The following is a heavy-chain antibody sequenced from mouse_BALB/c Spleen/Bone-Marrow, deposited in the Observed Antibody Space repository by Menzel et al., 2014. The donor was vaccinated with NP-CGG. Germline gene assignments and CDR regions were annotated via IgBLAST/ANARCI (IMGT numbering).Heavy chain of an antibody. Sequence: VQLKQSGAELVKPGASVKLSCTASGFNIKDTYMHWVKQRPEQGLEWIGRIDPANGNTKYDPKFQGKATITADTSSNTASLQLSSLTSEDTAVYYCAFYYYGSSLFAYWGQGTLVTVSA. CDR3: AFYYYGSSLFAY. CDR1: GFNIKDTY. D-gene: IGHD1-1*01. V-gene: IGHV14-3*02. CDR2: IDPANGNT. J-gene: IGHJ3*01.